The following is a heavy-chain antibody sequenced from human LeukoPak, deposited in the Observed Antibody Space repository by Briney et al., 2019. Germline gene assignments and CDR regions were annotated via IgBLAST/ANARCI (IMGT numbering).Heavy chain of an antibody. V-gene: IGHV3-9*01. J-gene: IGHJ4*02. CDR1: GFTFDDYA. Sequence: LRLSCAASGFTFDDYAMHWVRQAPGKGLEWVSGISWNSGSIGYADSVKGRFTISRDNAKNSLYLQMNSLRAEDTALYYCAKDLYSSSWYPFDYWAREPWSPSPQ. CDR3: AKDLYSSSWYPFDY. D-gene: IGHD6-13*01. CDR2: ISWNSGSI.